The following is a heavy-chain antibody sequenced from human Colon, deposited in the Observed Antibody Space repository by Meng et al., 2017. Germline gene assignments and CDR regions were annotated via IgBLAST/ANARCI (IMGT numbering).Heavy chain of an antibody. V-gene: IGHV4-4*03. Sequence: QGRQLYAGPGRGKPPGPPSLPGVVSGGSSSSSNWWSCARQPPGKGLEWIGEIYHSGSTNYNPSLKSRVTISVDKSKNQFSLKLSSVTAADTAVYYCARNSAAGVDYWGQGTLVTVSS. CDR2: IYHSGST. CDR3: ARNSAAGVDY. J-gene: IGHJ4*02. D-gene: IGHD6-13*01. CDR1: GGSSSSSNW.